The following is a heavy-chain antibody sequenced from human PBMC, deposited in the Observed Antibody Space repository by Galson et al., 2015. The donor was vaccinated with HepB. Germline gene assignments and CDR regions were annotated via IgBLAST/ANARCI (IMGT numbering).Heavy chain of an antibody. Sequence: SLRLSCAASGFTFGDYAMSWFRQAPGKGLEWVGFIRRKAYGGTTEYAASVKGRFTISRDDSKSIAYLQMNSLKTEDTAVYYCTTPQVGYCSGGSCYSSLGAFDIWGQGTMVTVSS. J-gene: IGHJ3*02. CDR1: GFTFGDYA. V-gene: IGHV3-49*03. D-gene: IGHD2-15*01. CDR3: TTPQVGYCSGGSCYSSLGAFDI. CDR2: IRRKAYGGTT.